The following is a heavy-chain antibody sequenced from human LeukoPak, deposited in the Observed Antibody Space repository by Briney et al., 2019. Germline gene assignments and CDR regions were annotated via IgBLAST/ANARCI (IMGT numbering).Heavy chain of an antibody. CDR1: GYTFTSYY. D-gene: IGHD2-15*01. Sequence: GASVKVSCKASGYTFTSYYVHWVRQAPGQWLEWMGIIKPSGGSTSYAQKFQGRVTMTRDTSTSTVYMELSSLRSEDTAVYYCARDPRYCSGGSCYNFRFDPWGQGTLVTVSS. CDR2: IKPSGGST. CDR3: ARDPRYCSGGSCYNFRFDP. V-gene: IGHV1-46*01. J-gene: IGHJ5*02.